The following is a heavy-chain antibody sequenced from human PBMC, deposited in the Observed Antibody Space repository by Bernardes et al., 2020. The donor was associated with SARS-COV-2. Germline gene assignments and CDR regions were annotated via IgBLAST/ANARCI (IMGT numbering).Heavy chain of an antibody. V-gene: IGHV3-7*03. CDR2: IKSDGSEE. CDR1: GFIFSSYS. Sequence: GGSLRLSCAAYGFIFSSYSMTGVRRAPGKGLEWVANIKSDGSEEYFVDSVKGRFAISRDNANNSVYLQMSSLRAEETAVYYCARGPYYDFWSGHYPTDYYGMDVWGQGTTVTVSS. D-gene: IGHD3-3*01. CDR3: ARGPYYDFWSGHYPTDYYGMDV. J-gene: IGHJ6*02.